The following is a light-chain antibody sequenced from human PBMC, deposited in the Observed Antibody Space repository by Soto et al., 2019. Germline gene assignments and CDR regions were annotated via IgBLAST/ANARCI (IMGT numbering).Light chain of an antibody. V-gene: IGLV1-36*01. CDR3: AAWDVSLNGRV. CDR2: YDD. J-gene: IGLJ3*02. CDR1: SSNIGNNA. Sequence: QAVVTQPPSVSEAPRQRVTISCSGSSSNIGNNAVNWYQQLPGKAPKLLIYYDDLLPSGVSDRFSGSKSGTSASLAISGLQSEDEADYYCAAWDVSLNGRVFGGGTKVTVL.